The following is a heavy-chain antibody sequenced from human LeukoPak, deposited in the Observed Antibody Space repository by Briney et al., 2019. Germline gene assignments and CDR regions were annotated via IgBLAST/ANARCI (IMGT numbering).Heavy chain of an antibody. J-gene: IGHJ3*02. CDR1: GFSFSSNA. V-gene: IGHV3-23*01. CDR2: ISASGGTT. CDR3: VKDYREVLHDVLDI. D-gene: IGHD1-26*01. Sequence: GGSLRLSCAASGFSFSSNAMSWVRQAPGRGLEWVSAISASGGTTYFADSVKGRFTISRDNSKNTVYLQVNSLRAEDTALYYCVKDYREVLHDVLDIWGQGTMVTVSS.